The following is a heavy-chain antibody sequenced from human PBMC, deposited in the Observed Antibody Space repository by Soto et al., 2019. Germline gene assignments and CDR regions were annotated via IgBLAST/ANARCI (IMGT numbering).Heavy chain of an antibody. V-gene: IGHV4-31*03. D-gene: IGHD3-22*01. Sequence: SETLSVTCSVLGGPSSSGGYCWSWIRLNPGQGLEWIGYIYYSGSTYYNPSLKSRVTISVDTSKNQFSLRLSSVTAADTAVYYCSRSKYSDSHGYNRYFAYWGQRTPVTV. CDR2: IYYSGST. CDR1: GGPSSSGGYC. CDR3: SRSKYSDSHGYNRYFAY. J-gene: IGHJ4*02.